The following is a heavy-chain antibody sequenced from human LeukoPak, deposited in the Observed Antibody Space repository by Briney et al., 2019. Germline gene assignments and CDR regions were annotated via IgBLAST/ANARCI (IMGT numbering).Heavy chain of an antibody. CDR2: IYYSGST. CDR1: GGSISSGGYY. D-gene: IGHD3-22*01. Sequence: PSETLSLTCTVSGGSISSGGYYWSWIRQHPGKGLEWIGYIYYSGSTYYNPSLKSRVTISVDTSKNQFSLKLSSVTAADTAVYYCGVDSSGYPDAFDIWGQGTMVTVSS. V-gene: IGHV4-31*03. J-gene: IGHJ3*02. CDR3: GVDSSGYPDAFDI.